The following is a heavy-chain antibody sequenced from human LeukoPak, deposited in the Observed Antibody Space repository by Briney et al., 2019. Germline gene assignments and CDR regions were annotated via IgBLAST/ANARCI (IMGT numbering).Heavy chain of an antibody. CDR1: GFTFSSYS. CDR3: ARGSGIAAAARAPDY. Sequence: GGSLRLSCAASGFTFSSYSMNWVRQAPGKGLEWVSSISSSSSYIYYADSVKGRFTISRDNAKNALYLQMKRQRAEDTAVYYCARGSGIAAAARAPDYWGEGTLVTVSS. D-gene: IGHD6-13*01. V-gene: IGHV3-21*01. J-gene: IGHJ4*02. CDR2: ISSSSSYI.